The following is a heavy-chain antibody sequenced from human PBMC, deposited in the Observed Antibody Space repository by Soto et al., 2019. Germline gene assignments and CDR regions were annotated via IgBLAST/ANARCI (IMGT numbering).Heavy chain of an antibody. CDR2: MNPNSGNT. D-gene: IGHD6-19*01. CDR1: GYTFTSYD. J-gene: IGHJ3*02. V-gene: IGHV1-8*01. CDR3: ARYTSIAVAGTSDAFDI. Sequence: ASVKVSCKASGYTFTSYDINWVRQAPGQGLEWMGWMNPNSGNTGYAQKFQGRVTMTRNTSISTAYMELSSLRSEDTAVYYCARYTSIAVAGTSDAFDIWGQGTTDTVSS.